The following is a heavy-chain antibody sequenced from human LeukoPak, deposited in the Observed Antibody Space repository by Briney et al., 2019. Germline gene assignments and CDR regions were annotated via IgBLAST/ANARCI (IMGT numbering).Heavy chain of an antibody. CDR1: GFTFSSYA. D-gene: IGHD3-22*01. Sequence: GGSLRLSCAASGFTFSSYAMHWVRQAPGKGLEWVAVISYDGSNKYYADSVKGRFTISRDNSKNTLYLQMNSLRAEDTAVYYCARDGQGDSSGYPDYWGQGTLVTVSS. CDR3: ARDGQGDSSGYPDY. V-gene: IGHV3-30*14. J-gene: IGHJ4*02. CDR2: ISYDGSNK.